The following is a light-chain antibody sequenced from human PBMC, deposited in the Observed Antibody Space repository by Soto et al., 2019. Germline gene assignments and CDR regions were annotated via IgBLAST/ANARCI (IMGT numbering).Light chain of an antibody. CDR1: SSDIGSYDY. Sequence: QSVLTQPASVSGSPGQSITISCTGTSSDIGSYDYVSWYQQHPGKAPNLIIYEVTDRPSGVSNRFSGSKSGNTASLTISGLQAEDEADYYCSSFTSTSTRIFGSGTKVTV. CDR3: SSFTSTSTRI. V-gene: IGLV2-14*01. J-gene: IGLJ1*01. CDR2: EVT.